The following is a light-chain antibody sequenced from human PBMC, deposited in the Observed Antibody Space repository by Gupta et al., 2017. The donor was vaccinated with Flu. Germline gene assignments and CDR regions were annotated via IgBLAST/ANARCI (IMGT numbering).Light chain of an antibody. CDR3: KQGAHWPWT. J-gene: IGKJ1*01. CDR2: PVS. Sequence: VSVGQPASNSGRPSQGLLDSDGNTYLHWFQQSPGHSPRRLIHPVSYPDSGVPDSFSGSGSGTDFTLKISMVDAEDVGVYYCKQGAHWPWTFGQGTKVEIK. CDR1: QGLLDSDGNTY. V-gene: IGKV2-30*01.